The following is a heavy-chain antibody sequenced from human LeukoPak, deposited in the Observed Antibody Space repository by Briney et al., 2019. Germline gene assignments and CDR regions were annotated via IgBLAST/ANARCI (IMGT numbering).Heavy chain of an antibody. CDR2: ISSSGST. V-gene: IGHV4-31*03. J-gene: IGHJ5*02. Sequence: SQTLSLTCSVSRGSISSGGFYWSWIRQHPGRGLEWIGYISSSGSTDYNPSLKSRVTISGDTSKNQFSLKLSSVTAADTAVYYCARVSFSRDFGDYVNWFDPWGQGTLVPVSS. CDR3: ARVSFSRDFGDYVNWFDP. D-gene: IGHD4-17*01. CDR1: RGSISSGGFY.